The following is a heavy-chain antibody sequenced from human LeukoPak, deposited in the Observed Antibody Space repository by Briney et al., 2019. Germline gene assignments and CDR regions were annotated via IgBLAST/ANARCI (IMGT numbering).Heavy chain of an antibody. Sequence: PSETLSLTCAVYGGSFSGYYWSWIRQPPGKGLEWIGEINHSGSTNYNPSLKSRVTISVDTSKNQFSLKLSSVTAADTAVYYCASSPYSSGFRWVVWGQGTTVTVSS. CDR2: INHSGST. V-gene: IGHV4-34*01. CDR1: GGSFSGYY. CDR3: ASSPYSSGFRWVV. D-gene: IGHD6-25*01. J-gene: IGHJ6*02.